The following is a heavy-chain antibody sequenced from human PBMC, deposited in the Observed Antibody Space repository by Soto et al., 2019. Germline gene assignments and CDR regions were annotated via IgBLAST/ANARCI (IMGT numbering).Heavy chain of an antibody. CDR1: GYTFTSYA. D-gene: IGHD3-22*01. CDR2: INAGNGNT. J-gene: IGHJ1*01. Sequence: ASLKVSCKASGYTFTSYAMHWVRQAPGQRLEWMGWINAGNGNTKYSQKFQGRVTITRDTSASTAYMELSRLRSDDTAVYYCARVNSGGPDYYYDSSGYYFGYFQHWGQGTLVTVSS. V-gene: IGHV1-3*01. CDR3: ARVNSGGPDYYYDSSGYYFGYFQH.